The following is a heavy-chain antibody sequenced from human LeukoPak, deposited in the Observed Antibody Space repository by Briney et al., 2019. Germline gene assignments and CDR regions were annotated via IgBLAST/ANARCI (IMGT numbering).Heavy chain of an antibody. CDR1: GYTFTGYY. J-gene: IGHJ4*02. V-gene: IGHV1-2*02. CDR3: ARDPLSKWGERTFDY. CDR2: INPNSGGT. D-gene: IGHD3-10*01. Sequence: GASVKVSCKASGYTFTGYYMHWVRQAPGQGLEWMGWINPNSGGTNYAQKFQGRVTMTRDTSISTAYMELSRLRSDDTAVYYCARDPLSKWGERTFDYWGQGTLVTVSS.